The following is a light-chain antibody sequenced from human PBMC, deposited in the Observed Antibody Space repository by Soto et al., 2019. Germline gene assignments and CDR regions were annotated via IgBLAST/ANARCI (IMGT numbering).Light chain of an antibody. J-gene: IGKJ5*01. CDR1: QSGSSY. Sequence: EIVLTQSPATLSFAPGERATLSCSARQSGSSYFAWYQQKPGQAHRLLIYDASHRATGIPARFSGSGSGTDFTLTISSLEPADFAGDYCPQRSNWPITFGQGTRLEIK. V-gene: IGKV3-11*01. CDR2: DAS. CDR3: PQRSNWPIT.